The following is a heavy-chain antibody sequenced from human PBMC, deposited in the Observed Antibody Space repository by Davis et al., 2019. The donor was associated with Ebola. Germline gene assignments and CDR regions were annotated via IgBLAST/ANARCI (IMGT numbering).Heavy chain of an antibody. V-gene: IGHV4-59*12. CDR3: ARVSSSWYEGWFDP. D-gene: IGHD6-13*01. J-gene: IGHJ5*02. CDR2: IYYSGST. Sequence: MPSETLSLTCTVSGGSISSYYWHWIRQPPGKGLEWIGYIYYSGSTYYNPSLKSRVTISVDTSKNQFSLKLSSVTAADTAVYYCARVSSSWYEGWFDPWGQGTLVTVSS. CDR1: GGSISSYY.